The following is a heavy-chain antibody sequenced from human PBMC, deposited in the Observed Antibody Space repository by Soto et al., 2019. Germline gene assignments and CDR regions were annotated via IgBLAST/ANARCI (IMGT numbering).Heavy chain of an antibody. D-gene: IGHD6-13*01. CDR2: IIPISGTA. V-gene: IGHV1-69*13. CDR3: ASRSGGQLVNKGQSRWFDP. CDR1: GGTFSSYA. Sequence: SVKVSCKASGGTFSSYATSWVRQAPGQGLEWMGGIIPISGTANYAQKFQGRVTITADESTSTAYMELSSLRSADTAVYYCASRSGGQLVNKGQSRWFDPWGQGIWVT. J-gene: IGHJ5*02.